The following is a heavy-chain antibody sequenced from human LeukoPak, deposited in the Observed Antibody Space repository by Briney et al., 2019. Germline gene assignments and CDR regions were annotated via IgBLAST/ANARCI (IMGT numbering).Heavy chain of an antibody. D-gene: IGHD2-15*01. J-gene: IGHJ4*02. V-gene: IGHV3-23*01. CDR1: GFTFSAYA. CDR3: PRRGSWQDFDS. CDR2: INGGGGST. Sequence: PGGSLRLSCAASGFTFSAYAMNWVRQAPGKGLEWASGINGGGGSTFYGDSVKGRCTISRDDSKTTLYLQMTTLRGDDPALYYCPRRGSWQDFDSWGQGTLVTVSS.